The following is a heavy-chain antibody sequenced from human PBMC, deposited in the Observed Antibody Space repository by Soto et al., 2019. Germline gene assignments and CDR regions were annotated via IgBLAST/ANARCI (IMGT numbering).Heavy chain of an antibody. D-gene: IGHD3-10*01. Sequence: EAQLVESGGGLVKPGGSLRLSCAASGFSFSSAWMIWVRQAPGKGLEWVGRIKSKVHGETTDYAAPVKGRFTISRDYSXXXXXXXXXXXXXEDTAVYYCTTVVDGYNPFDYWGQGTLVTVSS. CDR2: IKSKVHGETT. CDR1: GFSFSSAW. J-gene: IGHJ4*02. CDR3: TTVVDGYNPFDY. V-gene: IGHV3-15*07.